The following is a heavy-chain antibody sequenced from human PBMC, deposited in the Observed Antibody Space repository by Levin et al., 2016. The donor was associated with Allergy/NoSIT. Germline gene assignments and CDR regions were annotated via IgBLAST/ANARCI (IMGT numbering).Heavy chain of an antibody. CDR1: GYTFINYY. V-gene: IGHV1-46*01. D-gene: IGHD2-2*01. CDR3: ARPGVVPPAYGNYGMDV. J-gene: IGHJ6*02. CDR2: INPSGGST. Sequence: ASVKVSCKASGYTFINYYMHWVRQAPGQGLEWMGIINPSGGSTSYAQKFQGRITMTRDTSTSTVYMELSSLRSEDTAVYYCARPGVVPPAYGNYGMDVWGQGTTVTVSS.